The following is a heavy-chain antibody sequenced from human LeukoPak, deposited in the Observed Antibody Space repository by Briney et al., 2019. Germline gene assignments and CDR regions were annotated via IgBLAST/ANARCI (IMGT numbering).Heavy chain of an antibody. CDR3: VKDHGYTIDWYVRGLDY. V-gene: IGHV3-64D*09. J-gene: IGHJ4*02. CDR1: GFTFSGYA. D-gene: IGHD6-19*01. Sequence: SGGSLRLSCSASGFTFSGYAMHWVRQAPGKGLEYVSAISSNGGNTHYTDSVKGRFTISRDNFNNMLYLQMSSLRAEDTAVYYCVKDHGYTIDWYVRGLDYWGQGALVTVSS. CDR2: ISSNGGNT.